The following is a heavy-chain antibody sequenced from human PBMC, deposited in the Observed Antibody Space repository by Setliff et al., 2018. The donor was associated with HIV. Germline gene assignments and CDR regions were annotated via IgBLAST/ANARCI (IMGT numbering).Heavy chain of an antibody. CDR1: GGSISSSTYY. CDR2: IHYNGRA. CDR3: ARYRSKLDWFAP. Sequence: SETLSLTCTVSGGSISSSTYYWGWIRQPPGKGLEWIGIIHYNGRAYYDPSLKSRVSISVDSSQTHFSLRLRSVTASDSAVYYCARYRSKLDWFAPWGQGALVTVSS. J-gene: IGHJ5*02. V-gene: IGHV4-39*02. D-gene: IGHD1-26*01.